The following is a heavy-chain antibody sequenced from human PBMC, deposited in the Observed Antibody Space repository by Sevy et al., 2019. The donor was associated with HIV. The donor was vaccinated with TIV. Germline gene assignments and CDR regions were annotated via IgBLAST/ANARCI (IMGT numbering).Heavy chain of an antibody. CDR2: IHYSGST. CDR1: GGSFSTSYY. CDR3: ANMGRGYYFYFEL. Sequence: SETLSLTCTVSGGSFSTSYYWGWVRQPPGKGPEWIGCIHYSGSTYYNPSLKSRVSISVDTSKNSFSLKLRSVTAADTAVYYCANMGRGYYFYFELWGQGTLVTVSS. V-gene: IGHV4-39*02. D-gene: IGHD3-3*01. J-gene: IGHJ4*02.